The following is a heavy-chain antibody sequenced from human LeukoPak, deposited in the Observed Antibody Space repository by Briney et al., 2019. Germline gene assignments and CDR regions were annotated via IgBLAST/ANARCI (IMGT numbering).Heavy chain of an antibody. V-gene: IGHV3-7*02. CDR2: ISQDGGEK. CDR3: ARADIVVVVAAFDP. CDR1: GFTFSTYW. Sequence: GGSLRLSCAASGFTFSTYWMSWVRQAPGKGLEWVANISQDGGEKYYVDSVKGRFTISRDNAKNSLYLQMNSLRAEDTAVYYCARADIVVVVAAFDPWGQGTLVTVSS. J-gene: IGHJ5*02. D-gene: IGHD2-15*01.